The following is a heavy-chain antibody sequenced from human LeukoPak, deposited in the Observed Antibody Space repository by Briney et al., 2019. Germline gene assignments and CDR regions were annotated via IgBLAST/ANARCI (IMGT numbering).Heavy chain of an antibody. D-gene: IGHD3-22*01. CDR1: GFTFSSYS. V-gene: IGHV3-21*01. CDR3: ARGLYYYDSSGYNY. CDR2: ISSSSSYI. Sequence: KPGGSLRLSCAASGFTFSSYSMNWVRQAPGKGLEWVSSISSSSSYIYYADPVKGRFTISRDNAKNSLYLQMNSLRAEDTAVYYCARGLYYYDSSGYNYWGQGTLVTVSS. J-gene: IGHJ4*02.